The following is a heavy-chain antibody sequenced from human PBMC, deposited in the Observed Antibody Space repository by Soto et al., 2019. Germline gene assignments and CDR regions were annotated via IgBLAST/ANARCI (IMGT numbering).Heavy chain of an antibody. J-gene: IGHJ4*02. CDR2: IHPSGGST. CDR3: AKDHSTGPTDC. CDR1: GFMFSSYG. Sequence: QLGGSLRLSCAAAGFMFSSYGMSWVRQAPGKGLQWVATIHPSGGSTHYAESVRGRFTISRDNSRDTLYLQMNSLRAEDTAVYYCAKDHSTGPTDCWGQGALVTVSS. D-gene: IGHD3-9*01. V-gene: IGHV3-23*01.